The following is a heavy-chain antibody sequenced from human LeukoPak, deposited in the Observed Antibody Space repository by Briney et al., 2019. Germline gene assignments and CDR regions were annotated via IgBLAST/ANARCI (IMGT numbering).Heavy chain of an antibody. Sequence: GGSLRLTCAASGFTFNNYCMNWVRQAPGKGLEWVSSISSSSNYIYYADSVKGRFTISRDNAKNSLYLQMNSLRAEDTAVYYCARDLTDDFWSGYHFDYWGQGTLVTVSS. J-gene: IGHJ4*02. CDR3: ARDLTDDFWSGYHFDY. V-gene: IGHV3-21*01. CDR2: ISSSSNYI. CDR1: GFTFNNYC. D-gene: IGHD3-3*01.